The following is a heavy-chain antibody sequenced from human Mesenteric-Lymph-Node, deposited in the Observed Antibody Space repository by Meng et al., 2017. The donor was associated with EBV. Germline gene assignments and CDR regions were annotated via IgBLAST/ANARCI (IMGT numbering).Heavy chain of an antibody. CDR2: IAYSGST. CDR3: ARADYYDTSGNLDF. CDR1: GGSFASTSYY. V-gene: IGHV4-39*01. Sequence: LRVRESVTRRVEPSETIVLNCSGSGGSFASTSYYWVWIRQPPGKGLEWIGSIAYSGSTYYNPSLKSRVTISVDTPKNQFSLKLRSVTATDTAVYYCARADYYDTSGNLDFWGQGTLVTVSS. J-gene: IGHJ4*02. D-gene: IGHD3-22*01.